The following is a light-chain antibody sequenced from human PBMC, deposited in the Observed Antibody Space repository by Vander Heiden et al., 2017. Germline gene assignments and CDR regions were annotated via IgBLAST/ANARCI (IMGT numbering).Light chain of an antibody. CDR1: LIVSSK. V-gene: IGKV3-15*01. Sequence: EIVMTQSQAAILVSLGECATLSGSACLIVSSKLAWYQQKPGQSPRLRIYGASTRATGIPAMFSGSESGTGLNLTMRSLQLEDFAVYYCQQYKTWPPSTFGQ. J-gene: IGKJ1*01. CDR3: QQYKTWPPST. CDR2: GAS.